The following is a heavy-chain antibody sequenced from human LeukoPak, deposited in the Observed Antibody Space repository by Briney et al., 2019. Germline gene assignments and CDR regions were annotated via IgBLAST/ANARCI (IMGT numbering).Heavy chain of an antibody. J-gene: IGHJ4*02. CDR3: ARKYDPFDY. Sequence: PGGSLRLSCAASGFTFRSYGMHWVRQAPGKGLEWVSSISSSSSYIYYADSVKGRFTISRDNAKNSLYLQMNNLRAEDTAVYYCARKYDPFDYWGQGTLVTVSS. V-gene: IGHV3-21*01. CDR1: GFTFRSYG. CDR2: ISSSSSYI. D-gene: IGHD3-3*01.